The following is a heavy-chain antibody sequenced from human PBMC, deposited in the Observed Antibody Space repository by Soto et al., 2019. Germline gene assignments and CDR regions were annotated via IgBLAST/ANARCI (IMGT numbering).Heavy chain of an antibody. V-gene: IGHV4-59*08. Sequence: SETLSLTCTVSGGSISSYYWSWIRQPPGKGLEWIGYIYYSGSTNYNPSLKSRVTISVDTSKNQFSLKLSSVTAADTAVYYCARHGSREITIFGVAPDYYMDVWGKGTTVTVSS. D-gene: IGHD3-3*01. CDR2: IYYSGST. CDR3: ARHGSREITIFGVAPDYYMDV. J-gene: IGHJ6*03. CDR1: GGSISSYY.